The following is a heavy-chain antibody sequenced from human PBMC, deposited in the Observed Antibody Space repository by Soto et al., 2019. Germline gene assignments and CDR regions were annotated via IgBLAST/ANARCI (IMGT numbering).Heavy chain of an antibody. J-gene: IGHJ4*02. CDR1: GFPFSSYA. V-gene: IGHV3-23*01. CDR2: ISGNGDNT. CDR3: AKGSTRSTYYFFDS. Sequence: PGGSLRLSCAASGFPFSSYAMSWVRQAPGKGLEWVSTISGNGDNTYYADSVKGRFTISRDNSKYTLYLQMNSLRAEDTAVYYCAKGSTRSTYYFFDSWGQGTLVTVSS. D-gene: IGHD2-2*01.